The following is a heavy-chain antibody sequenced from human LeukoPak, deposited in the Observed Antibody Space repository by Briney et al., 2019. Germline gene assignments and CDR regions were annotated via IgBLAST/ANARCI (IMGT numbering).Heavy chain of an antibody. V-gene: IGHV3-23*01. D-gene: IGHD3-3*01. CDR2: ISGSGGST. CDR3: AKASYYDFWSGYDY. J-gene: IGHJ4*02. CDR1: GFTFSSYA. Sequence: AGGSLRLSCAASGFTFSSYAMSWVRQAPGKGLEWVSAISGSGGSTYYADSVEGRFTISRDNSKNTLYLQMNSLRAEDTAVYYCAKASYYDFWSGYDYWGQGTLVTVSS.